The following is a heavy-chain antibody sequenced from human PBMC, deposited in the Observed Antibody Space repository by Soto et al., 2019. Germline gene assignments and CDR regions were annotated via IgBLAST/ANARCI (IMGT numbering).Heavy chain of an antibody. CDR3: VKGHGAHYYDPRSD. J-gene: IGHJ4*02. Sequence: EVQVVESGGGLVQPGRSLRLSCAASGFTYDDYAMHWVRQAPGKGLEWVSGISWNSGSVGYADSVQGRFTISRDNAKNYLYLQMNSLRPADTALYYCVKGHGAHYYDPRSDWGQGTLVTVSS. CDR2: ISWNSGSV. D-gene: IGHD3-22*01. V-gene: IGHV3-9*01. CDR1: GFTYDDYA.